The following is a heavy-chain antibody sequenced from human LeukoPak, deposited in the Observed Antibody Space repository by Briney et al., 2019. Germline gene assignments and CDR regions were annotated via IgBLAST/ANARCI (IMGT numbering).Heavy chain of an antibody. D-gene: IGHD6-13*01. CDR3: ARGLSQQQLADENYYYYYMDV. Sequence: SETLSLTCTVSGGSISSYYWSWIRQPPGKGLEWIGYIYYSGSTNYNPSLKSRVTISVDTSKNQFSLKLSSVTAADTAVYYCARGLSQQQLADENYYYYYMDVWGKGTMVTVSS. CDR2: IYYSGST. J-gene: IGHJ6*03. CDR1: GGSISSYY. V-gene: IGHV4-59*01.